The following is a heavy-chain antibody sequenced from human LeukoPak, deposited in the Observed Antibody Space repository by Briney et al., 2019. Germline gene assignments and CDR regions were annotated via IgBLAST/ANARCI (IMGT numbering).Heavy chain of an antibody. J-gene: IGHJ4*02. CDR3: ARGEPGFGGLPTVLDN. CDR1: GFSFSSFS. CDR2: ISSSTTFI. V-gene: IGHV3-21*01. Sequence: GSLRLSCAASGFSFSSFSMNWVRQAPGKGLEWVSSISSSTTFIDYADSVKGRFTISRDNAKDSLYLQMNSLRAEDTAVYYCARGEPGFGGLPTVLDNWGQGALVTVSS. D-gene: IGHD4-23*01.